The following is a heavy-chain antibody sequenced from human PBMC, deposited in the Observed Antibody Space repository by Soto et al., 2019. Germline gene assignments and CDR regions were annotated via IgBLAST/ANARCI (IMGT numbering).Heavy chain of an antibody. J-gene: IGHJ6*02. CDR2: IDNSGDT. CDR3: VRQGFGALHGIGDV. CDR1: SDSSSSYK. Sequence: QVQLQESGPGLVKPSETLSLTCTVSSDSSSSYKWSWIRQTPVKGLEWIWYIDNSGDTRYNPSLRSRVTISIDTSTKKFSRKLSSATAEHTAVYYFVRQGFGALHGIGDVWGQGTTVTVSS. V-gene: IGHV4-59*08. D-gene: IGHD3-10*01.